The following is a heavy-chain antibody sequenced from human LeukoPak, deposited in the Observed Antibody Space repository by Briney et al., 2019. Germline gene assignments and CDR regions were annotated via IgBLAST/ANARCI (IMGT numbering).Heavy chain of an antibody. Sequence: PGGSLRLSCAASGFTFSSYAMAWVRQAPGKGLEWVSLITGTSGRTYYAASVKGRFTISRDNSKNTLYLQMNSLRAEDTAVYYCAKGSRPGYSYGPREYYYYMDVWGKGTTVTVSS. CDR2: ITGTSGRT. V-gene: IGHV3-23*01. J-gene: IGHJ6*03. CDR3: AKGSRPGYSYGPREYYYYMDV. CDR1: GFTFSSYA. D-gene: IGHD5-18*01.